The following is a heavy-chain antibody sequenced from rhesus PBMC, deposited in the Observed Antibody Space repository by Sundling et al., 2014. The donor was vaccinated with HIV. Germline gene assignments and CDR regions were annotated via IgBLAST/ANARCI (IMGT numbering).Heavy chain of an antibody. CDR3: AKDIVVVVSATGGYGLDS. J-gene: IGHJ6*01. CDR1: GFTFSHYY. D-gene: IGHD2-8*01. Sequence: EVQPVESGGGLAKPGGSLRLSCAASGFTFSHYYMDWVRQAPGKGLEWVSRISNSGDNTWYTDSVKGRFTISRENAKNTLYLQMNSLRAEDTAVYYCAKDIVVVVSATGGYGLDSWGQGVVVTVSS. V-gene: IGHV3-178*02. CDR2: ISNSGDNT.